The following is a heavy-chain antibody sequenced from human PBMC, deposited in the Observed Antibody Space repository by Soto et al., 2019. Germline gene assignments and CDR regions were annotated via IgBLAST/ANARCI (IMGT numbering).Heavy chain of an antibody. J-gene: IGHJ5*02. D-gene: IGHD3-10*01. Sequence: SVNVSCQASGGTFSIYAISWVRQAPGQGLEWMGGIIPIFGTANYAQKFQGRVTITADESTSTAYMELSSLRSEETAVYYCAREYYYGSGREYNWFDPWGQGTLVTVSS. CDR1: GGTFSIYA. CDR3: AREYYYGSGREYNWFDP. CDR2: IIPIFGTA. V-gene: IGHV1-69*13.